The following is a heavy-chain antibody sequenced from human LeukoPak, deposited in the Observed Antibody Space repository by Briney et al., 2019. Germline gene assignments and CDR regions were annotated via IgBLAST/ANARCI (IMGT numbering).Heavy chain of an antibody. Sequence: SETLSLTCTVSGGSISSGGYYWSWIRQHPGKGLEWIGYIYYSGSTYYNPSLKSRVTISVDTSKNQFSLKLSSVTAADTAVYYCARGPYYYGSGPVNWFDPWGQGTLVTVSS. V-gene: IGHV4-31*03. J-gene: IGHJ5*02. D-gene: IGHD3-10*01. CDR2: IYYSGST. CDR1: GGSISSGGYY. CDR3: ARGPYYYGSGPVNWFDP.